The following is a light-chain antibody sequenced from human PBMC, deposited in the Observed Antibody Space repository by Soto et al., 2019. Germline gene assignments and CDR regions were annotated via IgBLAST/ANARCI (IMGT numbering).Light chain of an antibody. V-gene: IGLV1-40*01. J-gene: IGLJ1*01. CDR1: SSNIGAGSD. CDR3: QCYDRSLRLAYV. Sequence: QSVLTQPPSVSGAPGQKVTISCTGSSSNIGAGSDVHWYQQLPGTAPKLLIYGNTNRPSGVPDRFAGSKSGTSASLAITGRQAEDEADYYCQCYDRSLRLAYVFGTGTKLTVL. CDR2: GNT.